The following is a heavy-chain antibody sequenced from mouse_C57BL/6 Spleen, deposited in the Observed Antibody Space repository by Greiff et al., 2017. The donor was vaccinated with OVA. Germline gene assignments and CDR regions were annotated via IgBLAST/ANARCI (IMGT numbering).Heavy chain of an antibody. CDR2: ISSGGDYI. J-gene: IGHJ3*01. CDR3: TRDQDYGSSFAWFAY. Sequence: DVMLVESGEGLVKPGGSLQLSCAASGFTFSSYAMSWVRQTPEKRLEWVAYISSGGDYIYYADTVKGRFTISRDNARNTLYLQMSSLKSEDTAMYYCTRDQDYGSSFAWFAYWGQGTLVTVSA. V-gene: IGHV5-9-1*02. CDR1: GFTFSSYA. D-gene: IGHD1-1*01.